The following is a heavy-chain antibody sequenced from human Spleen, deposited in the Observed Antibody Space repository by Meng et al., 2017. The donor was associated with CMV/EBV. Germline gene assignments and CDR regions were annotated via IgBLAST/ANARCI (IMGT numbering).Heavy chain of an antibody. J-gene: IGHJ5*02. CDR2: FFYSGST. V-gene: IGHV4-39*07. D-gene: IGHD2-2*02. Sequence: SETLSLTCTVSGGSISSSSYYWGWLRQPPGKGLEWIGSFFYSGSTYYNPSLQSRVTISIDTSKNQFSLKLSSVTAADTAVYYCARDLYCSITSCYTNRGWFDPWGQGTLVTVSS. CDR1: GGSISSSSYY. CDR3: ARDLYCSITSCYTNRGWFDP.